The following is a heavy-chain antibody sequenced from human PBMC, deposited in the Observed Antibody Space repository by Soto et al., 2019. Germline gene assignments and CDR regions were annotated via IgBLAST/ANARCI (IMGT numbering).Heavy chain of an antibody. CDR1: GGTFSSYA. CDR2: IIPNFGTA. CDR3: ASHTYYDILTGYGNYYYYYGMDV. V-gene: IGHV1-69*12. Sequence: QVQLVQSGAEVKKPGSSVKVSCKASGGTFSSYAISWVRQAPGQGLEWMGGIIPNFGTANYAQKFQGRVTITADESTSTAYMELSSLRSEDTAVYYCASHTYYDILTGYGNYYYYYGMDVWGQGTTVTVSS. D-gene: IGHD3-9*01. J-gene: IGHJ6*02.